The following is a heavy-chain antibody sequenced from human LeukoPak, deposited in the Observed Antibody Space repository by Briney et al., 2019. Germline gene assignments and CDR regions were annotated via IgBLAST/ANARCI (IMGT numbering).Heavy chain of an antibody. CDR2: IYYSGST. CDR3: SIMITFGGVIGTDY. V-gene: IGHV4-39*01. CDR1: GGSISSSSYY. Sequence: PSETLSLTCTVSGGSISSSSYYWGWIRQPPGKGLEWIGSIYYSGSTYYNPSLKSRVTISVDPSKNQFSLKLSSVTAADTAVYYCSIMITFGGVIGTDYWGQGTLVTVSS. J-gene: IGHJ4*02. D-gene: IGHD3-16*02.